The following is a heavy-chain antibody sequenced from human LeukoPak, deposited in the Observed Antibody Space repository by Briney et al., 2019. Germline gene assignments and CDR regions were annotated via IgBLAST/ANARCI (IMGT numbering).Heavy chain of an antibody. D-gene: IGHD6-19*01. V-gene: IGHV3-74*01. CDR2: INSDGSST. CDR3: AKASSGWSPFDY. J-gene: IGHJ4*02. CDR1: GFTFSSYW. Sequence: GGSLRLSCAASGFTFSSYWMHWVRQAPGKGLVWVSRINSDGSSTSYADSVKGRFTFSRDNAKNTLYLQMNSLRAEDTAVYYCAKASSGWSPFDYWGQGTLVTVSS.